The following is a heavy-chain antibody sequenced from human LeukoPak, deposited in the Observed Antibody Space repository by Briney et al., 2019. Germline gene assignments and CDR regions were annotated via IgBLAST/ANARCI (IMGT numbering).Heavy chain of an antibody. CDR2: ISYDGSNK. D-gene: IGHD5-24*01. V-gene: IGHV3-30*18. Sequence: PGRSLRLSCAASGFTFSSYGMHWVRQAPGKGLEWVAVISYDGSNKYYADSVKGRFTISRDNSKNTLYLQMNSLRAEDTAVYYCAKELFGMATIEPPDYFDYWGQGTLVTVSS. CDR3: AKELFGMATIEPPDYFDY. CDR1: GFTFSSYG. J-gene: IGHJ4*02.